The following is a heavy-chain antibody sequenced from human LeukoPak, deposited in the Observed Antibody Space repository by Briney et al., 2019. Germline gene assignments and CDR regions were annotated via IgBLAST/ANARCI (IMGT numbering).Heavy chain of an antibody. CDR2: ISTDGSRA. D-gene: IGHD2-21*02. CDR1: GFTFSTYW. J-gene: IGHJ3*02. Sequence: GGSLRLSCAASGFTFSTYWMHWVRQAPGKGLVWVSRISTDGSRASYADSVKGRFTISRDNAKNTLYLQMNSLRAEDMAVYYCAREGRDSDDVFDIWGQGTVVTVSS. CDR3: AREGRDSDDVFDI. V-gene: IGHV3-74*01.